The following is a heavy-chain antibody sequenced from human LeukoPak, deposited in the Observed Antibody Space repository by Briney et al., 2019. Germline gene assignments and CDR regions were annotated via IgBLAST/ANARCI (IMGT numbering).Heavy chain of an antibody. J-gene: IGHJ4*02. Sequence: GGSLRLSCAASGFTFSSQSMDWVRQAPGKGLEWVSSISSSSRDIYYADSVKGRFTISRDNAKNSLYLQMNSLRVEDTAVYYCAAAEYSSSSGGYWGQGTLVTVSS. CDR2: ISSSSRDI. CDR1: GFTFSSQS. D-gene: IGHD6-6*01. V-gene: IGHV3-21*01. CDR3: AAAEYSSSSGGY.